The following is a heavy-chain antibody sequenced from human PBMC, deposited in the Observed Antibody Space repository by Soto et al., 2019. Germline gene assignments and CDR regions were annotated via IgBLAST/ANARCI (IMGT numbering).Heavy chain of an antibody. CDR3: TKVLRYFDWEWYLDL. CDR1: GFTFSSYA. Sequence: EVQLLESGGDLVQPGGSLRLSCAASGFTFSSYAMSWVRQAPGKGLEWVSIINGIGGTTYYADSVKGRFTISRDNSKNTLFLQMNTLRAEDAAVYYCTKVLRYFDWEWYLDLWGRGTLVTVSS. D-gene: IGHD3-9*01. CDR2: INGIGGTT. V-gene: IGHV3-23*01. J-gene: IGHJ2*01.